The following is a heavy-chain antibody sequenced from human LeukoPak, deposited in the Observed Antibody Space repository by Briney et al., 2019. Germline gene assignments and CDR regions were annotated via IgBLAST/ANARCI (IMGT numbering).Heavy chain of an antibody. Sequence: SETLSLTCAVYGGSFSGYYWSWIRQPPGKGLEWIGEINHSGSTNYNPSLKSRVTISVDTSKNQFSLKLSSVTAADTAVYYCARSVGFFWGQGTLVTVSS. J-gene: IGHJ4*02. V-gene: IGHV4-34*01. D-gene: IGHD4-23*01. CDR3: ARSVGFF. CDR1: GGSFSGYY. CDR2: INHSGST.